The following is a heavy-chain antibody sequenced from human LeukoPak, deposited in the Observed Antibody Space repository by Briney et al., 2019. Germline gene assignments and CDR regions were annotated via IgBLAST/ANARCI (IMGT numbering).Heavy chain of an antibody. Sequence: SETLSLTCAVSGGSLNTYPYWSWIRQPPGKGLGWIGLMYSSGSAHYNSSLKSRVTMSADASKKQFSLRLNSVAAVDTAVYYCATGSYPFEYWGPGTLVTVSS. D-gene: IGHD3-10*01. CDR2: MYSSGSA. CDR1: GGSLNTYPY. V-gene: IGHV4-59*01. J-gene: IGHJ4*02. CDR3: ATGSYPFEY.